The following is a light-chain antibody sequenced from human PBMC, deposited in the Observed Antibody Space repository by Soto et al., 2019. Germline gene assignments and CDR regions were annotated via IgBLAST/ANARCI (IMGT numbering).Light chain of an antibody. CDR3: AAWDDSLNALV. V-gene: IGLV1-44*01. CDR2: NNN. Sequence: QSVLTQPPSASGTPGQRVTISCSGSSSNIGSNTVNWYQQLPGTAPKLLIYNNNQRPSGVPDRFSGSKSGTSASLAISGLQSEDEAEYYCAAWDDSLNALVFGTGTKVTVL. CDR1: SSNIGSNT. J-gene: IGLJ1*01.